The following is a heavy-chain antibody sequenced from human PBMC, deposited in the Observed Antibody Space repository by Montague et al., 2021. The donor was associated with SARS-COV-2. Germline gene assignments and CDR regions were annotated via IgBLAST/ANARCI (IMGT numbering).Heavy chain of an antibody. CDR1: GGSISSHY. D-gene: IGHD3-10*01. CDR3: ARAVSVRRAVNWFDP. Sequence: SETLSLTCAVSGGSISSHYWSFIRQPPGKGLEWIAYISYSGGTNYNPSLKSRVTISVDTSKNHFSLHLRSVTPADTAVYYCARAVSVRRAVNWFDPWGQGTLVTVSS. CDR2: ISYSGGT. V-gene: IGHV4-59*11. J-gene: IGHJ5*02.